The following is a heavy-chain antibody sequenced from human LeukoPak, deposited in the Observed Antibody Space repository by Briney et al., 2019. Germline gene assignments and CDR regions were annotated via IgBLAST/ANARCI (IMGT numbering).Heavy chain of an antibody. Sequence: GGSLRLSCAASGFTFSNAWMSWVRQAPGKGLEWVGRIKSKTDGGTTDYAAPVKGRFTISRDDSKNTLYLQMNSLKTEDTAVYYCTTESPGGFLRLGELSSKRYFDYWGQGTLVTVSS. CDR1: GFTFSNAW. CDR3: TTESPGGFLRLGELSSKRYFDY. V-gene: IGHV3-15*01. J-gene: IGHJ4*02. CDR2: IKSKTDGGTT. D-gene: IGHD3-16*02.